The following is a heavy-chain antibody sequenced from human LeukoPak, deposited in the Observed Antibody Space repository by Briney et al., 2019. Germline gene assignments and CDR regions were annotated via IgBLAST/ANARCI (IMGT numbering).Heavy chain of an antibody. J-gene: IGHJ4*02. V-gene: IGHV3-23*01. Sequence: GGSLRLSCAASGFTFSSYAMSWVRQAPGKGLEWVSAISGSGGSTYYANSVKGRFTISRDNSKNTLYLQMNSLRAEDAAVYYCAKDLWGASYHYWGQGTLVTVSS. D-gene: IGHD3-16*02. CDR2: ISGSGGST. CDR3: AKDLWGASYHY. CDR1: GFTFSSYA.